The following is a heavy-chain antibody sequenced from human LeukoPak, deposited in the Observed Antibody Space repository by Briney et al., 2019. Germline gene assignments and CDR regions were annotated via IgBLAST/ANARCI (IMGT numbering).Heavy chain of an antibody. D-gene: IGHD6-13*01. CDR1: GYTFTSYY. CDR2: IYTSDGSA. V-gene: IGHV1-46*01. J-gene: IGHJ1*01. Sequence: ASVEVSCKASGYTFTSYYMHWVRQAPGQGPEWMGIIYTSDGSARYAQKFQGRVTMTRDTSTGTVYMELSSLRSEDTAVYYCARATAAAGAQYFQHWGQGTLVSASS. CDR3: ARATAAAGAQYFQH.